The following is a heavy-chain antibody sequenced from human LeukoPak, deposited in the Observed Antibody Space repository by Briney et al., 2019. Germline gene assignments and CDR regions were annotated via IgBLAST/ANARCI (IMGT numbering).Heavy chain of an antibody. CDR1: GFIFSNYA. D-gene: IGHD3-10*01. J-gene: IGHJ6*02. CDR2: ISDSGDST. CDR3: AKVPSSDYGSGRPPFMDV. V-gene: IGHV3-23*01. Sequence: GGPLRLSCAASGFIFSNYAMSWVRQAPGRGLEGVSTISDSGDSTYYADSVRGRFTISRDNSKNTLYLQMNSLRAEDAAIHYCAKVPSSDYGSGRPPFMDVWGQGTTVAVSS.